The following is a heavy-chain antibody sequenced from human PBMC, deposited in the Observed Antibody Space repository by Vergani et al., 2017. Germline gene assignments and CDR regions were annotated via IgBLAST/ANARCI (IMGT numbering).Heavy chain of an antibody. D-gene: IGHD5-12*01. CDR1: GGSIGSDNYY. Sequence: QVHLQESGPGLVKPSQPLSLSCTVSGGSIGSDNYYWSWIRQSAGKPLEWIGRIYSAGSTYYNPSLKRRVTMSIDTSKNQFSVRLTSVTAADTAVYYCTKGSRGYTGYFFDYWGQGTLATVSS. CDR3: TKGSRGYTGYFFDY. CDR2: IYSAGST. J-gene: IGHJ4*02. V-gene: IGHV4-61*02.